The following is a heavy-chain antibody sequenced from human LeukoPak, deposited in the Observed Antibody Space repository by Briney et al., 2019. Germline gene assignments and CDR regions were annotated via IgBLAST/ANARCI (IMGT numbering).Heavy chain of an antibody. J-gene: IGHJ4*02. V-gene: IGHV3-21*01. D-gene: IGHD1-7*01. CDR2: ISSSSSYI. CDR1: GFTFSSYS. Sequence: GGSLRLSCAASGFTFSSYSMNWLRQAPGKGLEWVSSISSSSSYIYYADSVKGRFTISRDNAKNSLYLQMNSLRAEDTAVYYCARELLLELAYFDYWGQGTLVTVSS. CDR3: ARELLLELAYFDY.